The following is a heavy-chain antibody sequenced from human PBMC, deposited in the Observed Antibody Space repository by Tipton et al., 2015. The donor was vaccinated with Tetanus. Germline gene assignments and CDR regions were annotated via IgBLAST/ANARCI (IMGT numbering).Heavy chain of an antibody. CDR1: GGSISSYY. D-gene: IGHD6-19*01. Sequence: LSLTCTVSGGSISSYYWTWIRPPPGRGLAWIVYVHYSGSTNYSPSLRSRVTLSVDTSKNQFSLKLSSVTAADTAVYYCARIGWLQQNKPAFDIWGQGTVVTVSS. CDR2: VHYSGST. J-gene: IGHJ3*02. V-gene: IGHV4-59*01. CDR3: ARIGWLQQNKPAFDI.